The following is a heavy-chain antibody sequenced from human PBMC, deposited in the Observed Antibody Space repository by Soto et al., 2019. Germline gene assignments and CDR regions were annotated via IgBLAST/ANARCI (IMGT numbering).Heavy chain of an antibody. CDR2: IIPILGIA. J-gene: IGHJ4*02. CDR1: GGTFSSYT. CDR3: ARASGYDYGSFDY. D-gene: IGHD5-12*01. Sequence: QVQLVQSGAEVKKPGSSVKVSCKASGGTFSSYTISWVRQAPGQGLEWMGRIIPILGIANYAQKFQGRVTITADKSTSTAYMELSRLRSEDTAVYYCARASGYDYGSFDYWGQGTLVTVSS. V-gene: IGHV1-69*02.